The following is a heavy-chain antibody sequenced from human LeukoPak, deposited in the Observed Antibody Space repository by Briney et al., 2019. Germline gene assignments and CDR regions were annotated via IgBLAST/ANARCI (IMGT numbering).Heavy chain of an antibody. D-gene: IGHD6-13*01. Sequence: PSETLSLTCTVSGGSISSDYWSWIRQPPGKGLEWIGHIYYSGSTNYNPSLKSRATISVDTSKNQFSLKLSSVTAADTAVYYCARYIAAVGITYYYYYMDVWGQGTTVTVSS. J-gene: IGHJ6*02. V-gene: IGHV4-59*08. CDR1: GGSISSDY. CDR3: ARYIAAVGITYYYYYMDV. CDR2: IYYSGST.